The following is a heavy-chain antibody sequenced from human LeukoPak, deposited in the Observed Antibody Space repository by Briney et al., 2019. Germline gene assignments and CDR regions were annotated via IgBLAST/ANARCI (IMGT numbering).Heavy chain of an antibody. CDR1: GYTFSGYY. CDR2: INPNSGGT. Sequence: ASVKVSCKASGYTFSGYYVHWVRQAPGQGLEWMGWINPNSGGTNYAQKSQGRVTMTRDTSISTAYMELRRLGSDDTAVYYCARGFAEEGTTTGAFDIWGHGTMVTVSS. J-gene: IGHJ3*02. CDR3: ARGFAEEGTTTGAFDI. D-gene: IGHD1-7*01. V-gene: IGHV1-2*02.